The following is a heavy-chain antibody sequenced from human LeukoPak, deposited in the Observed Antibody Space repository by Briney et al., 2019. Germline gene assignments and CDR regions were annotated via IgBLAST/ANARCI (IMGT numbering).Heavy chain of an antibody. D-gene: IGHD5-12*01. CDR1: GGSISSRSYH. J-gene: IGHJ4*02. CDR2: IYYSGTT. V-gene: IGHV4-39*07. Sequence: SETLSLTCTVSGGSISSRSYHWGWIRQPPGKGLEWIGSIYYSGTTYYNPSLKSRVTISVDTSKNQFSLKLSSVTAADTAVYYCARDREGYSGYDYDFDFWGQGALVTVSS. CDR3: ARDREGYSGYDYDFDF.